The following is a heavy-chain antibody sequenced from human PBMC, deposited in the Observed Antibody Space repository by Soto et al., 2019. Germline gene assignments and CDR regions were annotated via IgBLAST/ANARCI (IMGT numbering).Heavy chain of an antibody. D-gene: IGHD3-9*01. V-gene: IGHV4-59*01. Sequence: SETLSLTCTVSGGSISSYYWSWIRQPPGKGLEWIGYIYYSGSTNYNPSLKSRVTIAVDTSKNQFSLKLSSVTAADTAVYYCARVYFDWLLPTHYYYYYMDVWGKGTTVTVSS. J-gene: IGHJ6*03. CDR3: ARVYFDWLLPTHYYYYYMDV. CDR2: IYYSGST. CDR1: GGSISSYY.